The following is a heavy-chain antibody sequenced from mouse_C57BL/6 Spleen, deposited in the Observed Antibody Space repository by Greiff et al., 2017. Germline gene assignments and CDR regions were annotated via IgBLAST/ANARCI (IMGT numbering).Heavy chain of an antibody. CDR1: GYTFTSYW. D-gene: IGHD2-3*01. CDR3: AREEGIYDGYLYAMDY. Sequence: QVQLQQPGAELVRPGSSVKLSCKASGYTFTSYWMHWVKQRPIQGLEWIGNIYPSDSETHYNQKFKDKATLTVDKSSRTAYMQLSSLTSEDSAVYYCAREEGIYDGYLYAMDYWGQGTSVTVSS. CDR2: IYPSDSET. V-gene: IGHV1-52*01. J-gene: IGHJ4*01.